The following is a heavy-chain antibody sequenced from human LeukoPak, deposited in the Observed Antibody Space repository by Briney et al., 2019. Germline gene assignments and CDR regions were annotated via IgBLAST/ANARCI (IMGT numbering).Heavy chain of an antibody. CDR1: GFTFSSYG. V-gene: IGHV3-30*02. D-gene: IGHD2-2*01. CDR3: AKDLGYCSTTTCSPEGSSQYYYYGMDV. J-gene: IGHJ6*02. CDR2: IRSVGSNK. Sequence: PGGSLRLSCAASGFTFSSYGMHWVRRAPGKGLEWVAFIRSVGSNKYYADSVKGRFTISRDNSKNTLYLQMNSLRAEDTAVYYCAKDLGYCSTTTCSPEGSSQYYYYGMDVWGQGTTVTVSS.